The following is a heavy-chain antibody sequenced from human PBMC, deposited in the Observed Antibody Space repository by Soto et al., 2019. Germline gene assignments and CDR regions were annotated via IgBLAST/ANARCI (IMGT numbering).Heavy chain of an antibody. V-gene: IGHV1-69*01. Sequence: QVQLVQSGAEVKKPGSSVKVSCKASGGTFSSYAISWVRQAPGQGLEWMGGIIPIFGTANYAQKFQGRVTITADESTSTAYMELSSLRSEDTAVYYCARAYDRYCDILTGYGWFDPWGQGTLVTVSS. J-gene: IGHJ5*02. D-gene: IGHD3-9*01. CDR2: IIPIFGTA. CDR3: ARAYDRYCDILTGYGWFDP. CDR1: GGTFSSYA.